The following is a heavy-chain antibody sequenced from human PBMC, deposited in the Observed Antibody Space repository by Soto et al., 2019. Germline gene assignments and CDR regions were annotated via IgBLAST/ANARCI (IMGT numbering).Heavy chain of an antibody. CDR3: AKEIFAAAYAATSAFDL. J-gene: IGHJ4*02. Sequence: PGGSLRLSCAASGFSFSSQAVGWLRQAPGTEPEWVAFVDGSGADTSYADSVKGRFTISRDNSENSLYLHMNSLRAEDTGRYFCAKEIFAAAYAATSAFDLWGQGTLVTAPQ. CDR1: GFSFSSQA. CDR2: VDGSGADT. D-gene: IGHD2-8*01. V-gene: IGHV3-23*01.